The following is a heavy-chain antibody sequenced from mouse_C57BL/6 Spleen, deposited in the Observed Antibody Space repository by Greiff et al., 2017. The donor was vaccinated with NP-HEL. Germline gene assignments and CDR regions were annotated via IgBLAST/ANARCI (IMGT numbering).Heavy chain of an antibody. CDR3: ARGIYYGYYFDY. CDR2: INPNNGGT. J-gene: IGHJ2*01. CDR1: GYTFTDYN. D-gene: IGHD2-2*01. V-gene: IGHV1-18*01. Sequence: EVQLVESGPELVKPGASVKIPCKASGYTFTDYNMDWVKQSHGKSLEWIGDINPNNGGTIYNQKFKGKATLTVDKSSSTAYMELRSLTSEDTAVYYCARGIYYGYYFDYWGQGTTLTVSS.